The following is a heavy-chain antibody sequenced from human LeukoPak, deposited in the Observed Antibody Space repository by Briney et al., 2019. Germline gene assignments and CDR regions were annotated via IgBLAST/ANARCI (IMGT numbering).Heavy chain of an antibody. CDR3: ARMVGDDYSNYLVGR. CDR1: GFTFSDYY. CDR2: ISSSGSTI. Sequence: PGGSLRLSCAASGFTFSDYYMSWIRQAPGKGLEWVSYISSSGSTIYYADSVKGRFTISRDNAKNSLYLQMNSLRAEDTAVYYCARMVGDDYSNYLVGRCGQGTLVTVSS. J-gene: IGHJ4*02. D-gene: IGHD4-11*01. V-gene: IGHV3-11*04.